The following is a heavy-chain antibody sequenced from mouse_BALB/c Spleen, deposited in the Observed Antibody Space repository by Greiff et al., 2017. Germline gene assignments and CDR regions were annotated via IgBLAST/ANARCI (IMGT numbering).Heavy chain of an antibody. Sequence: EVKLMESGGGLVKPGGSLKLSCAASGFTFSDYYMYWVRQTPEKRLEWVATISDGGSYTYYPDSVKGRFTISRDNAKNNLYLQMSSLKSEDTAMYYCARSGNPHYYAMDYWGQGTSVTVSS. V-gene: IGHV5-4*02. J-gene: IGHJ4*01. CDR1: GFTFSDYY. CDR2: ISDGGSYT. D-gene: IGHD1-3*01. CDR3: ARSGNPHYYAMDY.